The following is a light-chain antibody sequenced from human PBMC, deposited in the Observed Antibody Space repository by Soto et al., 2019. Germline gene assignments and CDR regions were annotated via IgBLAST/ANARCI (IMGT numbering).Light chain of an antibody. V-gene: IGKV3-11*01. CDR3: QQRSNWL. CDR1: QSVSSY. CDR2: DAS. Sequence: ELVMTQSPATLSLYPGERATLSCRASQSVSSYLAWYQQKPGQAPRLLIYDASNRATGIPARFSGSGSGTDFTLTISSLEPEDFAVYYCQQRSNWLFGGGTKVDIK. J-gene: IGKJ4*01.